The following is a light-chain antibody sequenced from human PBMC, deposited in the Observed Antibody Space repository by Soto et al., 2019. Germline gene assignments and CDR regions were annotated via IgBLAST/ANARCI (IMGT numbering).Light chain of an antibody. Sequence: SYELAPPPSMSVSPGQTAVITCSGDALPRQYVYWFKQKPGQAPVLVIYQDTRRPSTIPARFSGSASGTKVSLTISGVQAHHAADYYCQSADTSGNIEVFGPGTKLTVL. J-gene: IGLJ1*01. CDR3: QSADTSGNIEV. V-gene: IGLV3-25*02. CDR1: ALPRQY. CDR2: QDT.